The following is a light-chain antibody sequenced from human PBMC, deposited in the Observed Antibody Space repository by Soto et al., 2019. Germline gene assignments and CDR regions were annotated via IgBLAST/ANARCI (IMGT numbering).Light chain of an antibody. CDR2: YDS. CDR3: QVWDSSSGVV. Sequence: SYELTQPPSVSVAPGKTARITCGGNNVGSKSVHWYQQKPGQAPVLVIYYDSDRPSGIPERFSGPHSGNTATLTSSRVEAGDEADYYCQVWDSSSGVVFGGGTKLAV. J-gene: IGLJ2*01. CDR1: NVGSKS. V-gene: IGLV3-21*04.